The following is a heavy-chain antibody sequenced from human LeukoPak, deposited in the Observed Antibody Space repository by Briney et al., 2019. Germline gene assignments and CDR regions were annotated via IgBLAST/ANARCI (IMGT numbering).Heavy chain of an antibody. CDR3: ARGSGWCSSSTCYSFDY. Sequence: SETLSLTCSVSGGSIISYYWSWIRQPPGRGLEWIGYLYHTGTTNYNPSLKSRVTISVNTSTNQLSLRLNSVTAADTAVYYCARGSGWCSSSTCYSFDYWGQGSLVTVSS. V-gene: IGHV4-59*01. CDR2: LYHTGTT. D-gene: IGHD2-2*01. J-gene: IGHJ4*02. CDR1: GGSIISYY.